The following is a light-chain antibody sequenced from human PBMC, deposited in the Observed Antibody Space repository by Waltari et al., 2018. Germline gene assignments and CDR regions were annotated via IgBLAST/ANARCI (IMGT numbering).Light chain of an antibody. CDR2: GAS. V-gene: IGKV3D-15*01. Sequence: EAVMTQSPATLSVSPGERATLSCRASQSVSSNLAWYQQKPGQAPRLLIYGASTRATGIPARVSGSESGTEFTLAISSLQSEDVAVYYCQQYDHWPRTFGQGTKLEIK. CDR1: QSVSSN. J-gene: IGKJ2*01. CDR3: QQYDHWPRT.